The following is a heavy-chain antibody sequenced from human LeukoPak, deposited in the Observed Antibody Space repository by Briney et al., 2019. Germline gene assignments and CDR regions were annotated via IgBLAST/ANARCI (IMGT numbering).Heavy chain of an antibody. V-gene: IGHV3-30*02. Sequence: EGSLRLSCAASGFTFSSYGMSWVRQAPGKGLEWVAFIRYDGSNKYYADSVKGRFTISRDNSKNTLYLQMNSLRAEDTAVYYCAKVSNYYGSGSYIDYWGQGTLVTVSS. CDR1: GFTFSSYG. CDR2: IRYDGSNK. J-gene: IGHJ4*02. D-gene: IGHD3-10*01. CDR3: AKVSNYYGSGSYIDY.